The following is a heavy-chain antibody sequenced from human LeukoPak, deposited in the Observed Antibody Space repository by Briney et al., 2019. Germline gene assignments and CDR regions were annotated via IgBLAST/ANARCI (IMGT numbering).Heavy chain of an antibody. J-gene: IGHJ6*04. CDR3: AELGITMIGGV. V-gene: IGHV3-74*03. D-gene: IGHD3-10*02. CDR1: GFTFSSYW. CDR2: INSDGGST. Sequence: GGSLRLSCVASGFTFSSYWMHWVRQAPGKGLVWVSRINSDGGSTKCADSVKGRFTISRDNAKNTLYLQMNSLRAEDTAVYYCAELGITMIGGVWGKGTTVTISS.